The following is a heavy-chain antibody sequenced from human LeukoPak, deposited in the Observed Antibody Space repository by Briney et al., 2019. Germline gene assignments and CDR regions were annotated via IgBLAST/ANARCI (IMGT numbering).Heavy chain of an antibody. J-gene: IGHJ4*02. V-gene: IGHV1-69*13. CDR1: GGTFSSYA. Sequence: ASVNVSCTASGGTFSSYAISWVRQAPGQGLEWMGGIIPIFGTANYAQKFQGRVTITADESTSIAYMELSSLRSEDTAVYYCARDRRHYYDSSGYRFDYWGQGTLVTVSS. CDR3: ARDRRHYYDSSGYRFDY. D-gene: IGHD3-22*01. CDR2: IIPIFGTA.